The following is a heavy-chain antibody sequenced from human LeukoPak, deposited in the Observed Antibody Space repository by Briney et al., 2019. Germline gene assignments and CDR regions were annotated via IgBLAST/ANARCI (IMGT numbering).Heavy chain of an antibody. CDR2: ICYSGST. CDR3: PRRRAEGGNNGLYNWFDP. J-gene: IGHJ5*02. D-gene: IGHD5-24*01. Sequence: PSETLSLTCTVSGDSISSYCWSWIRQPPGEGLDWIASICYSGSTNYNPSLKSRITVSIDTSKNQFSLKVSSVTAADTAVYYCPRRRAEGGNNGLYNWFDPWGQGTLVTVS. CDR1: GDSISSYC. V-gene: IGHV4-59*08.